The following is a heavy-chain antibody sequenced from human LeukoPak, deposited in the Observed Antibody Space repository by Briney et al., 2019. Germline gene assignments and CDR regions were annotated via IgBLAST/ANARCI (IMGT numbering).Heavy chain of an antibody. V-gene: IGHV4-39*01. CDR3: ARYCSSTSCYPSYYYGMDV. J-gene: IGHJ6*02. Sequence: SETLSLTCTVSGGSISSNSYYWVGLRHPPGEARVCSGSLFYSGSTYYNPSLKSRVTISVDTSKNQFSLKLSSVTAADTAVYYCARYCSSTSCYPSYYYGMDVWGQGTTVTVSS. D-gene: IGHD2-2*01. CDR2: LFYSGST. CDR1: GGSISSNSYY.